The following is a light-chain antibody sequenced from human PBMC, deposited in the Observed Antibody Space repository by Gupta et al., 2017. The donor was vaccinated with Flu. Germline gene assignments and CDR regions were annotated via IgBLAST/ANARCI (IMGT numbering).Light chain of an antibody. J-gene: IGLJ3*02. Sequence: SFILTQPPSVLVAPGQTASIACGGNHIGSETVHWYQQKPGQAPVLVLYDDDFRPSGIPERFSGSNSGNTATLTIRRVEAGDEADYYCQVWDTAADHWLFGAGTTLTVV. CDR2: DDD. CDR3: QVWDTAADHWL. V-gene: IGLV3-21*02. CDR1: HIGSET.